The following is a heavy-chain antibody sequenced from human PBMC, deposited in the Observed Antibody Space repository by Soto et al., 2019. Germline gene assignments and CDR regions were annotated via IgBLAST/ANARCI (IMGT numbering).Heavy chain of an antibody. Sequence: EVQLVESGGGLVQPGGSLRLSCAASGFTFTNYWMSWVRQAPGKGLEWVANIKQDGSKKYYMDSVKGRFTISRDNAKNSLYLQMNSLRAEDTAVYYCARGETYNRVGDRFDPWGQGTLVTVSS. D-gene: IGHD3-16*01. CDR2: IKQDGSKK. V-gene: IGHV3-7*05. CDR3: ARGETYNRVGDRFDP. J-gene: IGHJ5*02. CDR1: GFTFTNYW.